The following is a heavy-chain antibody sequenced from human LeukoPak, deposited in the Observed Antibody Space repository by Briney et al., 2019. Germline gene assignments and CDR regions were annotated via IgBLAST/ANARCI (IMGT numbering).Heavy chain of an antibody. V-gene: IGHV1-46*01. CDR3: ARDPQSYDSSGYHYYMDV. CDR2: INPSGGGT. J-gene: IGHJ6*03. CDR1: GYTFTGYY. Sequence: ASVKVSCKASGYTFTGYYMHWVRQAPGQGLEWVAVINPSGGGTSYAQKFQGRVTVTRDTSTTTVYMELSSLRSEDTAAYFCARDPQSYDSSGYHYYMDVWGRGTTVTVSS. D-gene: IGHD3-22*01.